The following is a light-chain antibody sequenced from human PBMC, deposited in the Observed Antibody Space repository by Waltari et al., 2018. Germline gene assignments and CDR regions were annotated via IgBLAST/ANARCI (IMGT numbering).Light chain of an antibody. CDR1: QSFSSSY. CDR3: QQYGSSPQYT. J-gene: IGKJ2*01. Sequence: EIVLTQSPGTLSLSPGERATLPCRASQSFSSSYLAWYQQKPGPAPRLRIYGASSRATGIPDRFSGSGSGTDFTLTISRLEPEDFAVYYCQQYGSSPQYTFGQGTKLEIK. V-gene: IGKV3-20*01. CDR2: GAS.